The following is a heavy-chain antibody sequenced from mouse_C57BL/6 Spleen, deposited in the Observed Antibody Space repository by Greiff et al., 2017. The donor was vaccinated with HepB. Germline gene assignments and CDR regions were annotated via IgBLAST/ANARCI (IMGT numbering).Heavy chain of an antibody. V-gene: IGHV1-22*01. Sequence: EVQLQQSGPELVKPGASVKMSCKASGYTFTDYNMHWVKQSHGKSLEWIGYINPNNGGTSYNQKFKGKATLTVNKSSSTAYMELRSLTSEDSAVYYCASKSYGYPWFAYWGQGTLVTVSA. CDR3: ASKSYGYPWFAY. CDR1: GYTFTDYN. D-gene: IGHD2-2*01. J-gene: IGHJ3*01. CDR2: INPNNGGT.